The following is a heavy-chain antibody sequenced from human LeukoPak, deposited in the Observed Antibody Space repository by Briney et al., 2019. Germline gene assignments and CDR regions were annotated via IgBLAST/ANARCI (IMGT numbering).Heavy chain of an antibody. J-gene: IGHJ4*02. CDR3: ARAKYSSRWSLDY. CDR2: IDSNG. CDR1: GFTFNIYW. Sequence: GGSLRLSCAPSGFTFNIYWMQWVRQVPGKGLVWVSRIDSNGGDAVSVKGRFTTSRYNGNNTMYLQMNSLRAEDTAIYYCARAKYSSRWSLDYWGQGALVTVSS. D-gene: IGHD6-13*01. V-gene: IGHV3-74*01.